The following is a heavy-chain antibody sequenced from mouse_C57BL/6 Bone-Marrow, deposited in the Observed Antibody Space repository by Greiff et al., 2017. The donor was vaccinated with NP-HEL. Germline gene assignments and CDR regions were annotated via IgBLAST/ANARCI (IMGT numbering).Heavy chain of an antibody. Sequence: VQLQQPGAELVKPGASVKLSCKASGYTFTSYWMHWVKQRPGQGLEWIGMIHPNSGSTNYNEKFKSKATLTVDKSSSTAYMQLSSLTSEDSAVYYCARGAMIRCAMDYWGQGTSVTVSS. V-gene: IGHV1-64*01. CDR1: GYTFTSYW. CDR2: IHPNSGST. D-gene: IGHD2-4*01. J-gene: IGHJ4*01. CDR3: ARGAMIRCAMDY.